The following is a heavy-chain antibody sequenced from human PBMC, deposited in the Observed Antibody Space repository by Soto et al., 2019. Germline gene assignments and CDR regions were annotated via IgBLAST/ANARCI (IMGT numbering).Heavy chain of an antibody. CDR1: GGPIAPFY. CDR2: VYYNGST. J-gene: IGHJ4*02. Sequence: TLSLTCPVSGGPIAPFYWTWIRQSPGKGLESIGYVYYNGSTNYNPALKGRVTISLDTSKSQFSLRLSSVTAADTAVYYCARTRGRGQWRDFYFDFWGQGSLVTVSS. V-gene: IGHV4-59*12. D-gene: IGHD6-19*01. CDR3: ARTRGRGQWRDFYFDF.